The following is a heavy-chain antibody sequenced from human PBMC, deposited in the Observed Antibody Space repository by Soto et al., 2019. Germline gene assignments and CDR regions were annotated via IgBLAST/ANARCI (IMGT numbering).Heavy chain of an antibody. CDR1: GFSVSIY. J-gene: IGHJ4*02. CDR3: ARESEDLTSNFDY. CDR2: LSDRGTS. Sequence: GGPLRLSCAASGFSVSIYMSWVRQAPGKGLEWVSTLSDRGTSHYADSVTGRFSVSRDNSKNTLYLQMNGLRVDDTAIYYCARESEDLTSNFDYWGQGTLVTVSS. V-gene: IGHV3-53*01.